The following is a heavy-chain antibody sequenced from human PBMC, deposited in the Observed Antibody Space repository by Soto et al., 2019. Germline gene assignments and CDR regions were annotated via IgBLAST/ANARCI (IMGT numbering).Heavy chain of an antibody. CDR3: AKDKGVSFGGVSDHDAFDI. Sequence: GGSLRLSCAASGFTFSSYAMSWVRQAPGKGLEWVSAISGSGGSTYYADSVKGRFTISRDNSKNTLYLQMNSLRAEDTAVYYCAKDKGVSFGGVSDHDAFDIWGQGTMVTVSS. CDR2: ISGSGGST. CDR1: GFTFSSYA. D-gene: IGHD3-16*01. J-gene: IGHJ3*02. V-gene: IGHV3-23*01.